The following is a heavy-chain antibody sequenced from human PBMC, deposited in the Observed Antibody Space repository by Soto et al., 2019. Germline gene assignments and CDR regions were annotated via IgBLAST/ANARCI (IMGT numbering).Heavy chain of an antibody. CDR1: GGSISSGGYY. Sequence: SETLSLTCTVSGGSISSGGYYWSWIRQHPGKGLEWIGYIYYSGGTYYNPSLKSRVTISVDTSKNQFSLKLSSVTAADTAVYYCARDRSSSWPYYYYGMDVWGQGTTVTVS. CDR2: IYYSGGT. J-gene: IGHJ6*02. CDR3: ARDRSSSWPYYYYGMDV. V-gene: IGHV4-31*03. D-gene: IGHD6-13*01.